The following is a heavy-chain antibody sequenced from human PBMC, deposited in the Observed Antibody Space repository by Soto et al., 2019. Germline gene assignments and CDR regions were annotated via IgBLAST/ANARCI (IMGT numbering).Heavy chain of an antibody. Sequence: GGCLRLSCAAAGFTFSSYGMHWVRQAPGKGLEWVAVIWYDGSNKYYADSVKGRFTISRDNSKNTLYLQMNSLRAEDTAVYYCASSTSGFRSYGYFDYWGQGTLVTVSS. CDR1: GFTFSSYG. D-gene: IGHD3-10*01. J-gene: IGHJ4*02. CDR3: ASSTSGFRSYGYFDY. V-gene: IGHV3-33*01. CDR2: IWYDGSNK.